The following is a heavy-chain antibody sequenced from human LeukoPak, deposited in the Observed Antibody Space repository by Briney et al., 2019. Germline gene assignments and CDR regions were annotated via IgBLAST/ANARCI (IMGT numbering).Heavy chain of an antibody. CDR3: ARDYPGFDP. CDR1: GGSVSSGSYY. CDR2: IYYSGST. V-gene: IGHV4-61*01. J-gene: IGHJ5*02. D-gene: IGHD3-16*02. Sequence: SETLSLTCTVSGGSVSSGSYYWSWIRQPPGKGLEWIGYIYYSGSTNYNPSLKSRVTISVDTSKNQFSLKLSSVTAADTAVYYCARDYPGFDPWGQGTLVTVSS.